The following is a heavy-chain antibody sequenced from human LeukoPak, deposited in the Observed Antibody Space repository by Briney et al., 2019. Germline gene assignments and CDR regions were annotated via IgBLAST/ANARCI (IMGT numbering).Heavy chain of an antibody. J-gene: IGHJ4*02. D-gene: IGHD6-19*01. CDR1: GYTLTELS. CDR3: ATDGWAVAGNTEYYFDY. V-gene: IGHV1-24*01. Sequence: ASVKVSYKVSGYTLTELSMHWVRQAPGKGLEWMGGFDPEDGETIYAQKFQGRVTMTEDTSTDTAYMELSSLRSEDTAVYYCATDGWAVAGNTEYYFDYWGQGTLVTVSS. CDR2: FDPEDGET.